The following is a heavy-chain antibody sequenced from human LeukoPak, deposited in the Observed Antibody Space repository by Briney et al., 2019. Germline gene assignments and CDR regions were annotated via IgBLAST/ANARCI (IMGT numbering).Heavy chain of an antibody. CDR3: ARAWYDSSGYYSYYYYGMDV. V-gene: IGHV3-48*03. Sequence: GGPLRLSCAASGFTFSSYEMNWVRQAPGKGLEWVSYISSSGSTIYYADSVKGRFTISRDNAKNSLYLQMNSLRAEDTAVYYCARAWYDSSGYYSYYYYGMDVWGQGTTVTVSS. CDR2: ISSSGSTI. D-gene: IGHD3-22*01. J-gene: IGHJ6*02. CDR1: GFTFSSYE.